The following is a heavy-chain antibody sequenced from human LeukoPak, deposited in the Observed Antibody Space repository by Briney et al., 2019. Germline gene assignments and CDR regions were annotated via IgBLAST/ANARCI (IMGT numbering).Heavy chain of an antibody. CDR1: GYAFTSYD. V-gene: IGHV1-8*01. Sequence: ASVKVSCKASGYAFTSYDINWVRQATGQGLEWMGWMNPNSGNTGYAQKFQGRVTMTRNTSISTAYMELSSLRSDDTAVYYCARDRGYDFHLDVYWGQGTLVTVSS. CDR3: ARDRGYDFHLDVY. CDR2: MNPNSGNT. D-gene: IGHD5-12*01. J-gene: IGHJ4*02.